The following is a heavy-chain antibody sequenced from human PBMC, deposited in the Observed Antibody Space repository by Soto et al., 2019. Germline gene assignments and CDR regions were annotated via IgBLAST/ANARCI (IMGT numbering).Heavy chain of an antibody. CDR1: GGSISSGGDS. D-gene: IGHD3-22*01. Sequence: PSETLSLTCAVSGGSISSGGDSWSWIRQPPGKCLEWIGYIYHSGSTYYNPSLKSRVTISVDRSKNQFSLKLSSVTAADTAVYYCARVSRSWYYDSSGYYDGYYFDYWGQGTLVTVSS. V-gene: IGHV4-30-2*01. CDR3: ARVSRSWYYDSSGYYDGYYFDY. J-gene: IGHJ4*02. CDR2: IYHSGST.